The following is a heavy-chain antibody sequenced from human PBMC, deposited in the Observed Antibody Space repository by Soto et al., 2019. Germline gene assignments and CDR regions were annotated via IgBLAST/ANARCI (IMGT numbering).Heavy chain of an antibody. CDR2: INHSGST. Sequence: SETLSLTCAVYGGSFSGYYWSWIRQPPGKGLEWIGEINHSGSTNYNPSLKSRVTISVDTSKNQFSLKLSSVTAADTAVYYCARGYYGSGRLSRYYGMDVWGQGTKVTVSS. J-gene: IGHJ6*02. V-gene: IGHV4-34*01. CDR1: GGSFSGYY. D-gene: IGHD3-10*01. CDR3: ARGYYGSGRLSRYYGMDV.